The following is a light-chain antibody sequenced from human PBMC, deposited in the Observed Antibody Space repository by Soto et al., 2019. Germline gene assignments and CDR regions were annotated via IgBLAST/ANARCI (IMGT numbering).Light chain of an antibody. CDR2: SNN. V-gene: IGLV1-44*01. Sequence: QSVLTQPPSASGTPGQRVTISCSGSSSNIGSNTVNWYPHLPGTAPKLLIYSNNQRPSGVPDRFSGSKSGTSASLAISGLQSEDEADYYCATWDDSLNGWVFGGGTKVTVL. J-gene: IGLJ3*02. CDR1: SSNIGSNT. CDR3: ATWDDSLNGWV.